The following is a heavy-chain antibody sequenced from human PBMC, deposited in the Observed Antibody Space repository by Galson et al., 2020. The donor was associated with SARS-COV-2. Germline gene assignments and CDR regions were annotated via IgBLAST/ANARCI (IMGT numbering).Heavy chain of an antibody. V-gene: IGHV3-33*06. CDR3: AKVAAQYCSGGSCYSGYFDY. J-gene: IGHJ4*02. CDR2: IWYDGSNK. Sequence: LSLTCAASGFTFSSYGMHWVRQAPGKGLEWVAVIWYDGSNKYYADSVKGRFTISRDNSKNTLYLQMNSLRAEDTAVYYCAKVAAQYCSGGSCYSGYFDYWGQGTLVTVSS. D-gene: IGHD2-15*01. CDR1: GFTFSSYG.